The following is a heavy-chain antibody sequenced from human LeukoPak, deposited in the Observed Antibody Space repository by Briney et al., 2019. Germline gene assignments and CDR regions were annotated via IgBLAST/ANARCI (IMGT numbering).Heavy chain of an antibody. CDR2: IYTSGST. Sequence: SETLSLTCTVSGGSISSGSYYWSWIRQPAGKGLEWIGRIYTSGSTNYNPSLKSQVTISVDTSKNQLSLKLSSVTAADTAVYYCARAKVLSDTAMVRDYYYYYYMDVWGKGTTVTVSS. CDR1: GGSISSGSYY. D-gene: IGHD5-18*01. V-gene: IGHV4-61*02. CDR3: ARAKVLSDTAMVRDYYYYYYMDV. J-gene: IGHJ6*03.